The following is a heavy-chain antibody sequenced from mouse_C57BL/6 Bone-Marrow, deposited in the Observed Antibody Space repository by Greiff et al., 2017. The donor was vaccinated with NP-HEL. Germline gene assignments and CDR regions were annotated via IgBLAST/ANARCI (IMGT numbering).Heavy chain of an antibody. CDR2: IYPGDGDT. V-gene: IGHV1-82*01. CDR3: AIKGFYLYAMDY. CDR1: GYAFSSSW. D-gene: IGHD1-3*01. J-gene: IGHJ4*01. Sequence: VKLMESGPELVKPGASVKISCKASGYAFSSSWMNWVKQRPGKGLEWIGRIYPGDGDTNYNGKFKGKATLTADKSSSTAYMQLSSLTSEDSAVYFCAIKGFYLYAMDYWGQGTSVTVSS.